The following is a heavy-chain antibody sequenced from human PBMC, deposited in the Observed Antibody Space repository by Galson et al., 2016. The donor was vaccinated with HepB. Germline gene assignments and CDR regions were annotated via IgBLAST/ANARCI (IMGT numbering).Heavy chain of an antibody. CDR1: GYTFTNYD. Sequence: SVKVSCKASGYTFTNYDINWVRQATGQGLEWLGWMSPNSGNTGYAQNFQGRVTLTRDTSISTAYMELSSLRSDDTAVYYCAREYGGNSGWFDPWGQGTLVTVSS. CDR2: MSPNSGNT. CDR3: AREYGGNSGWFDP. J-gene: IGHJ5*02. D-gene: IGHD4-23*01. V-gene: IGHV1-8*01.